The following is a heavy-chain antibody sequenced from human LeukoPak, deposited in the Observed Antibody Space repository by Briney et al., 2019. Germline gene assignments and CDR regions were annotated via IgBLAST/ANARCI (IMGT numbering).Heavy chain of an antibody. D-gene: IGHD1-14*01. J-gene: IGHJ4*02. CDR1: GFTFSSYA. CDR2: ISGSGGST. V-gene: IGHV3-23*01. CDR3: TTDTTPPTRL. Sequence: PGGYLRLSCAASGFTFSSYAMSWVRQAPGKGLEWVSAISGSGGSTYYADSVKGRFTISRDNSKNTLYLQMNSLKTEDTAVYYCTTDTTPPTRLWGQGTLVTVSS.